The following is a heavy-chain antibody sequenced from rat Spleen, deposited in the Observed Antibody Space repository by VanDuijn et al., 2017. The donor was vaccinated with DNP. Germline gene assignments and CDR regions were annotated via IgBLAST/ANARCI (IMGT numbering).Heavy chain of an antibody. CDR2: ISYDGSST. V-gene: IGHV5-7*01. CDR1: GFTFSDYN. D-gene: IGHD1-2*01. J-gene: IGHJ2*01. Sequence: EVQLVESGGGLVQPGRSLKLSCTASGFTFSDYNMAWVRQAPKKGLEWVATISYDGSSTYCRDSVKGRFTISRDNAKSTLFLQMSSLRSEDTATYYCASWAPIAPLSTSNYWGQGVMVTVSS. CDR3: ASWAPIAPLSTSNY.